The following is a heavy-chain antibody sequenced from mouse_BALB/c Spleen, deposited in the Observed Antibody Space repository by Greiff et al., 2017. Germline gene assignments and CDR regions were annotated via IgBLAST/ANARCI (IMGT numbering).Heavy chain of an antibody. V-gene: IGHV5-17*02. CDR3: ARSDDGYSTGAMDY. CDR1: GFTFSSFG. J-gene: IGHJ4*01. D-gene: IGHD2-3*01. CDR2: ISSGSSTI. Sequence: DVKLVESGGGLVQPGGSRKLSCAASGFTFSSFGMHWVRQAPEKGLEWVAYISSGSSTIYYADTVKGRFTISRDNPKNTLFLQMTSLRSEDTAMYYCARSDDGYSTGAMDYWGQGTSVTVSS.